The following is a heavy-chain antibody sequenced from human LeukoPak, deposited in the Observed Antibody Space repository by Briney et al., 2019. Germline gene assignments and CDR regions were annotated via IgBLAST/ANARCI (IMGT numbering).Heavy chain of an antibody. CDR1: GFTFSSYS. V-gene: IGHV3-21*01. CDR2: ISSSTSYI. Sequence: PGGSLRLSCAASGFTFSSYSMNWIRQAPGKGLEWVSSISSSTSYIYYADSVKGRFTISKDNAKNSLYLQMDSLRAEDTAVYYCARAGGSTVSHSDYWGQGTLVTVSS. CDR3: ARAGGSTVSHSDY. J-gene: IGHJ4*02. D-gene: IGHD4-17*01.